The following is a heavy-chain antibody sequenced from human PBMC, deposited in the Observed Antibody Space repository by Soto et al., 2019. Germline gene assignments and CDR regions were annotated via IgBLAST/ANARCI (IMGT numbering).Heavy chain of an antibody. J-gene: IGHJ3*02. V-gene: IGHV3-21*01. Sequence: EVQLVESGGGLVKPGGSLRLSCAASGFTFSSYSMNWVRQAPGKGLEWVSSISSSSSYIYYADSVKGRFTISRDNAKNALYLQMNSLRAEETAVYYCARAGEWNAFDIWGQGTMVTVSS. CDR1: GFTFSSYS. D-gene: IGHD3-10*01. CDR3: ARAGEWNAFDI. CDR2: ISSSSSYI.